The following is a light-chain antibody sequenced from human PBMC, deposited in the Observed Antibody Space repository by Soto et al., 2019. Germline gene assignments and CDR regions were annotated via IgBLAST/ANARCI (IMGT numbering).Light chain of an antibody. CDR2: DVS. Sequence: QLVLTQPRSVSGSPGQSVTISCTGTSSDVGGYNYVSWYQQHPGKAPKLMIYDVSKRPSGVPDRFSGSKSGNTASLTISGLQAEDEADYYCCSYAGSYNVVFGGGTQLTVL. J-gene: IGLJ2*01. CDR1: SSDVGGYNY. V-gene: IGLV2-11*01. CDR3: CSYAGSYNVV.